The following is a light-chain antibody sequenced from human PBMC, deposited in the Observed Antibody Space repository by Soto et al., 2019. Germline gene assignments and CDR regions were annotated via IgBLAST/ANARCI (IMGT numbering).Light chain of an antibody. Sequence: DIQMTQSPSSLSAFVGDRVTITCRASQDIGNFLAWYQQKPGKVPKLLIYAASTLQSGFPSRFSGSGSGTDFTLTISSLQPEDVATYYCQKCKVAPFTFGGGTKVEIK. CDR1: QDIGNF. J-gene: IGKJ4*01. CDR2: AAS. V-gene: IGKV1-27*01. CDR3: QKCKVAPFT.